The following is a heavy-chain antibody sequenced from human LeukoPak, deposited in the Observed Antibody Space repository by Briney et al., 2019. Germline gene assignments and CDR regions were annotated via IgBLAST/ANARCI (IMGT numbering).Heavy chain of an antibody. V-gene: IGHV4-4*07. CDR3: AREGYGSGSYYYYYYYMDV. CDR1: GGSISSYY. D-gene: IGHD3-10*01. Sequence: SETLSLTCTVSGGSISSYYWSWIRQPAGKGLEWIGRIYTSGSTNYNPSLKSRVIMSVDTSKNQFSLKLSSVTAADTAVYYCAREGYGSGSYYYYYYYMDVWGKGTTVTISS. CDR2: IYTSGST. J-gene: IGHJ6*03.